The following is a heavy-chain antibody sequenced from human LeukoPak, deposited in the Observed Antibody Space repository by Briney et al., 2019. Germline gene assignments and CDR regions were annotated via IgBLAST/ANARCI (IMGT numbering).Heavy chain of an antibody. V-gene: IGHV3-33*07. CDR1: GFTFSTYG. J-gene: IGHJ4*02. D-gene: IGHD3-10*01. CDR2: LWHDGSYE. Sequence: GGSLRLSCEASGFTFSTYGFYWVRQAPGKGLEWVAVLWHDGSYEFYADAVKGRFTISRDNSRNTLFLEMNSLKVEDTAVYFCARGGGGGSGTYFFGSWGQGTLVTVSS. CDR3: ARGGGGGSGTYFFGS.